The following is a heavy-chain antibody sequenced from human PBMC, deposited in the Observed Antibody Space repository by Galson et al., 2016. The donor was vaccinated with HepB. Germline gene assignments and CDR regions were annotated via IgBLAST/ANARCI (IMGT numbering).Heavy chain of an antibody. Sequence: SVKVSCKASGYTFTSYAIHWVRQAPEQRLEWMGWINVGNGNTKYSQKFQGRVTITRDTSASTAYMDLSSLRSEDTAVYYCARDLGWGDFDYWGQGTLVTVSS. J-gene: IGHJ4*02. D-gene: IGHD3-16*01. CDR2: INVGNGNT. CDR3: ARDLGWGDFDY. CDR1: GYTFTSYA. V-gene: IGHV1-3*01.